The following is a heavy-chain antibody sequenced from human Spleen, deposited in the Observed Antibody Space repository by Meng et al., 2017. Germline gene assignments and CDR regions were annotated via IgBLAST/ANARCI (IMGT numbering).Heavy chain of an antibody. CDR1: GFTFSVYA. J-gene: IGHJ6*02. CDR2: ISGSGGST. CDR3: ARDRFEAVSATFCYYGLDV. D-gene: IGHD6-19*01. V-gene: IGHV3-23*01. Sequence: GESLKISCAASGFTFSVYAMTWVRQAPGKGLEWVSAISGSGGSTYYADSVKGRFTISRDNSKNTLYLQMNSLRVEDTAVYYCARDRFEAVSATFCYYGLDVWGQGTTVTVSS.